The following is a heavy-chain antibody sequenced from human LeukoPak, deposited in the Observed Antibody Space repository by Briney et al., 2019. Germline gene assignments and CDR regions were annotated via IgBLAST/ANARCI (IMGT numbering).Heavy chain of an antibody. J-gene: IGHJ5*02. CDR1: GYIPTSYG. Sequence: ASVKVSCKASGYIPTSYGISWVRQAPGQGLEWMGWISGYNGNINYAQKLQGRVTMTTDTSTSTAYMELRSLRSDDTAVYYCARAGLDHCSGGSCYFGWFDPWGQGTLVTVSS. CDR2: ISGYNGNI. CDR3: ARAGLDHCSGGSCYFGWFDP. D-gene: IGHD2-15*01. V-gene: IGHV1-18*01.